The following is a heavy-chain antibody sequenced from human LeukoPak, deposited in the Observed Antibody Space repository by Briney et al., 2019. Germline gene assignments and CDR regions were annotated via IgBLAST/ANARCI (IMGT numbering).Heavy chain of an antibody. CDR3: ARGRPSDF. CDR1: GYTFTDFG. V-gene: IGHV1-18*01. CDR2: ISAYSGDT. J-gene: IGHJ4*02. D-gene: IGHD3-3*01. Sequence: ASVKVSCKTSGYTFTDFGMSWVRQAPGRGLEWMGWISAYSGDTNYAHNLQGRVTMTTDTSTSTAYMELRSLRSDDTAMYYCARGRPSDFWGQGTLVTVSS.